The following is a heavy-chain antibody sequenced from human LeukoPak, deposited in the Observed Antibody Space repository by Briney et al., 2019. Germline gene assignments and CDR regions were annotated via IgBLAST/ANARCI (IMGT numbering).Heavy chain of an antibody. D-gene: IGHD1-26*01. Sequence: GGSLRLSCAASGFTFSSYEMNWVRQAPGKGLEWVSYISSSGSTIYYADSVKGRFTISRDNAKNSLYLQMNSLRAEDTAVYYCAKRGPIVGAAFDYWGQGTLVTVSS. J-gene: IGHJ4*02. CDR3: AKRGPIVGAAFDY. V-gene: IGHV3-48*03. CDR2: ISSSGSTI. CDR1: GFTFSSYE.